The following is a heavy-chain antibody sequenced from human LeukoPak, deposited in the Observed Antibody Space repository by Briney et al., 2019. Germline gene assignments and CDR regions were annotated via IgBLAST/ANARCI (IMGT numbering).Heavy chain of an antibody. V-gene: IGHV3-23*01. Sequence: GGSLIVSCAASGFTFSSYAMNWVRQAPGKGLEWVSVISASGGRTYYADSVKGRFTISRDNSKNTLYLQMNSLRAEDTAIYYCAKGLLSGSGSYSDYWGQGTLVTVSS. CDR2: ISASGGRT. J-gene: IGHJ4*02. D-gene: IGHD3-10*01. CDR1: GFTFSSYA. CDR3: AKGLLSGSGSYSDY.